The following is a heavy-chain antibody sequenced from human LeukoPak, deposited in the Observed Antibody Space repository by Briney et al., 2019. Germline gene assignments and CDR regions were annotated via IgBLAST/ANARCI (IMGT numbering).Heavy chain of an antibody. CDR3: ARGDFLDEWTQGFDGMDV. J-gene: IGHJ6*02. Sequence: SQTLSLTCTVSGGSISSGDYYWSWIRQPPGKGLEWIGYIYYSGSTNYNPSLKSRVTISVDTSKNQFSLKLSSVTAADTAVYYCARGDFLDEWTQGFDGMDVWGQGTTVTVSS. CDR1: GGSISSGDYY. V-gene: IGHV4-30-4*01. CDR2: IYYSGST. D-gene: IGHD3/OR15-3a*01.